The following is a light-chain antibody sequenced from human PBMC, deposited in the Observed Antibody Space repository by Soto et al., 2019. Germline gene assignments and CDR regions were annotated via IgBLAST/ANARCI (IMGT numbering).Light chain of an antibody. CDR2: EVS. CDR1: SSDVGGYNY. CDR3: SSYTSSSPLV. Sequence: QSVLTQPASVSGSPGQSITISCTGTSSDVGGYNYVSRYQQHPGKAPKLMIYEVSNRPSGVSNRFSGSKSGNTASLTISGLQAEDEADYYCSSYTSSSPLVFGGGTKLTVL. V-gene: IGLV2-14*01. J-gene: IGLJ3*02.